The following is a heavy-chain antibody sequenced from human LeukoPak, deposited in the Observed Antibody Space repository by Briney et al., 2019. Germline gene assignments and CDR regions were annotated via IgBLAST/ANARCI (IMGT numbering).Heavy chain of an antibody. V-gene: IGHV1-2*02. CDR2: INPNSGGT. J-gene: IGHJ4*02. Sequence: ASVKVSCKASGYTFTGYYMHWVRQAPGQGLEWMGWINPNSGGTNYAQEFQGRVTMTRDTSISTAYMELSRLRSDDTAVYYCASWGSSTSPIDYWGQGTLVTVSS. CDR1: GYTFTGYY. D-gene: IGHD3-16*01. CDR3: ASWGSSTSPIDY.